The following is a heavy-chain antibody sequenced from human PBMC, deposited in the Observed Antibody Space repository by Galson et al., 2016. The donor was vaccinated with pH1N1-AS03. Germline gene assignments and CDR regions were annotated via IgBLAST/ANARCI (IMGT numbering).Heavy chain of an antibody. J-gene: IGHJ6*02. CDR1: GFTFIHYS. Sequence: SLRLSCAASGFTFIHYSMNWVRQAPGKGLEWVSSMSSSGNYIFYADSLKGRFTISRDNAKNSLYLQMNSLRAEDTAVYYCARDFKSFGERNHYYGMDVWGQGITVTVSS. D-gene: IGHD3-10*01. CDR2: MSSSGNYI. V-gene: IGHV3-21*06. CDR3: ARDFKSFGERNHYYGMDV.